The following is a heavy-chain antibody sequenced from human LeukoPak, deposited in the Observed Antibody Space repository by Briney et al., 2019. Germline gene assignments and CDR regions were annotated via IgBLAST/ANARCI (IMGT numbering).Heavy chain of an antibody. CDR2: IRSKTDNGTT. CDR3: AHPNTAMVRVDY. D-gene: IGHD5-18*01. J-gene: IGHJ4*02. CDR1: GFTFRDAG. Sequence: GGSLRLSCAASGFTFRDAGMSWVRQAPGKGLEWVGRIRSKTDNGTTDYAAPVKGRFTISRDDSKNTLYLQMSSLKTEDTAVYFCAHPNTAMVRVDYWGQGTLVTVSS. V-gene: IGHV3-15*01.